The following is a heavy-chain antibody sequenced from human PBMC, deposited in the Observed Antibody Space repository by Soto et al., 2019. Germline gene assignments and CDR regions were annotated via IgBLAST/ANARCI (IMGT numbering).Heavy chain of an antibody. J-gene: IGHJ4*02. CDR3: ASCSGGSCYHSPFDY. Sequence: QVQLVQSGAEVKKPGASVKVSCKASGYTFTGYYMHWVRQAPGQGLEWMGWINPNSGGTNYAQKFQGWVNMTRDTSISTAYMELSRLRSDDTAVYYCASCSGGSCYHSPFDYWGQGTLVTVSS. CDR1: GYTFTGYY. V-gene: IGHV1-2*04. CDR2: INPNSGGT. D-gene: IGHD2-15*01.